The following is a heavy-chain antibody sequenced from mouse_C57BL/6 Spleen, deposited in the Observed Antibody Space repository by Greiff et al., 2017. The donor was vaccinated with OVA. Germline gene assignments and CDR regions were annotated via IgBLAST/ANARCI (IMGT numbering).Heavy chain of an antibody. J-gene: IGHJ4*01. CDR3: SRCPLGNYYGSSYGAMDY. Sequence: QVQLQQPGAELVKPGASVKLSCKASGYTFTSYWMHWVKQRPGRGLEWIGRIDPNSGGTKYNEKFKSKATLTVDKPSSTAYMQLSSLTSEDSAVYYCSRCPLGNYYGSSYGAMDYWGQGTSVTVSS. CDR1: GYTFTSYW. D-gene: IGHD1-1*01. V-gene: IGHV1-72*01. CDR2: IDPNSGGT.